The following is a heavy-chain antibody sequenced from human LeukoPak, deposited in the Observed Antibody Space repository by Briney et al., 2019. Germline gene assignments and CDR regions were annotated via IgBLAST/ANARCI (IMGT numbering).Heavy chain of an antibody. CDR1: GFTFSTLA. V-gene: IGHV3-21*01. J-gene: IGHJ3*02. D-gene: IGHD6-6*01. CDR3: ARDRGSSEHRFYAFDI. Sequence: GGSLRLSCTASGFTFSTLAMSWVRQAPGKGLEWVSSISSRGDDTSYADSVKGRFTISRDNAKNSLYLQMNSLRAEDTAVYYCARDRGSSEHRFYAFDIWGQGTMVTVSS. CDR2: ISSRGDDT.